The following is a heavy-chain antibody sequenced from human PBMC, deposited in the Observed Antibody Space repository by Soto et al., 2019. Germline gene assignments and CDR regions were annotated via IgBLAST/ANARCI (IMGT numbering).Heavy chain of an antibody. V-gene: IGHV2-5*02. Sequence: QITLKESGPTLVKPTQTLTLTCTFSGFSLSTSGVGVGWIRQPPGKALEWLALIYWDDDKRYSLSLKGRLTITKDTSKNQVVRTMTNMDPVDTATYYCAHRQRMVWFGNDAFDIWGQGTMVTVSS. CDR2: IYWDDDK. D-gene: IGHD3-10*01. J-gene: IGHJ3*02. CDR1: GFSLSTSGVG. CDR3: AHRQRMVWFGNDAFDI.